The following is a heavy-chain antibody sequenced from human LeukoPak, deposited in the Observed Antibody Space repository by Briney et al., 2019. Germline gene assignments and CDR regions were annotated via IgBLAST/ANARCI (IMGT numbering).Heavy chain of an antibody. V-gene: IGHV4-38-2*02. CDR1: GYSISSGYY. J-gene: IGHJ4*02. CDR3: ARDWSSSCFFDY. D-gene: IGHD6-13*01. Sequence: SETLSLTCTVSGYSISSGYYWGWIRQPPGKGLEWIGSIYHSGSTYYNPSLKSRVTISVDTSKNQFSLKLSSVTAADTAVYYCARDWSSSCFFDYWGQGTLVTVSS. CDR2: IYHSGST.